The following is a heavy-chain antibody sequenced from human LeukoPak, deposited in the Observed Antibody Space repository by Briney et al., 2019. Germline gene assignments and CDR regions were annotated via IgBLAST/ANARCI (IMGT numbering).Heavy chain of an antibody. CDR2: INLVNGNT. D-gene: IGHD3-22*01. CDR1: GYTFTNYA. Sequence: GASVKVSCKASGYTFTNYAMHWVRLAPGQRLQWMGWINLVNGNTKYSQYFEGRVTITRDTSASTVYMELSRLRSDDTAVYYCARDYYDSSGYFRDVFDYWGQGTLVTVSS. V-gene: IGHV1-3*01. CDR3: ARDYYDSSGYFRDVFDY. J-gene: IGHJ4*02.